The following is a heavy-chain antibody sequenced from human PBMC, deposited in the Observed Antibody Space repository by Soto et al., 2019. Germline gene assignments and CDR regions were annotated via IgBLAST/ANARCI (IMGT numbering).Heavy chain of an antibody. CDR2: ISGPGVT. D-gene: IGHD4-4*01. CDR3: ARTRLQYRELVS. V-gene: IGHV3-NL1*01. Sequence: GGSLRLSCVVSGFTFKNYGMHWVRQAPGKGLEWVSVISGPGVTYYADSVKGRIALSRDTSQNTMYLHMRNLRADDTAVYYCARTRLQYRELVSWGQGTRVTVSS. J-gene: IGHJ5*02. CDR1: GFTFKNYG.